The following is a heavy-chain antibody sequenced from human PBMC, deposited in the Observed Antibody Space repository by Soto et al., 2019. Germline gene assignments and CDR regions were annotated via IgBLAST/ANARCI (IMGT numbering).Heavy chain of an antibody. CDR3: ARVPRGIAVAGEAFDI. V-gene: IGHV1-69*02. CDR2: IIPILGIA. J-gene: IGHJ3*02. Sequence: QVQLVQSGAEVKKPGSSVKVSCKASGGTFSSYTISWVRQAPGQGLEWMGRIIPILGIANYAQKFQGRVTITADKSTSTAYMELSSLRSEDTAVYDCARVPRGIAVAGEAFDIWGQGTMVTVSS. CDR1: GGTFSSYT. D-gene: IGHD6-19*01.